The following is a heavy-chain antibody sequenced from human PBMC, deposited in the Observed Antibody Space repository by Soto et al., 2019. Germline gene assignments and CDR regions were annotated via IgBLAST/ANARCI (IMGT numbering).Heavy chain of an antibody. Sequence: GGSLRLSCAASGFTFSSYGMHWVRQAPGKGLEWVAVISYDGSNKYYADSVKGRFTISRDNSKNTLYLQMNSLRAEDTAVYYCAKDANYDILTGYYHAEYFQHWGQGTLVTVSS. CDR1: GFTFSSYG. CDR3: AKDANYDILTGYYHAEYFQH. J-gene: IGHJ1*01. D-gene: IGHD3-9*01. V-gene: IGHV3-30*18. CDR2: ISYDGSNK.